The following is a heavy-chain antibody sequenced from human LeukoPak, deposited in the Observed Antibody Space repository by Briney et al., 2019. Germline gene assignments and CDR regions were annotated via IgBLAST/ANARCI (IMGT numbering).Heavy chain of an antibody. CDR1: GFTFGDYA. V-gene: IGHV3-23*01. CDR2: ISGSGGST. J-gene: IGHJ4*02. CDR3: AKRVVPAAMPYYFDY. Sequence: PGGSLRLSCTASGFTFGDYAMSWVRQAPGKGLEWVSAISGSGGSTYYADSVKGRFTISRDNSKNTLYLQMNSLRAEDTAVYYCAKRVVPAAMPYYFDYWGQGTLVTVSS. D-gene: IGHD2-2*01.